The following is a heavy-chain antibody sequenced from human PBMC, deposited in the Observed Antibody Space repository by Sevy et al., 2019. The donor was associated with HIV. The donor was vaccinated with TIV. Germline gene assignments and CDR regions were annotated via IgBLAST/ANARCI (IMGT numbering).Heavy chain of an antibody. Sequence: GGSLRLSCAASGFNLRNYGMHWVRQAPGKGLEWVAVIWYDGSNKYYGDSVKGRFTISRDNSKNTVYLQMNSLRAEDTALYYCARAERRRYFDPSGWFDPWGQGTLVTVSS. D-gene: IGHD3-9*01. V-gene: IGHV3-33*01. CDR3: ARAERRRYFDPSGWFDP. CDR2: IWYDGSNK. J-gene: IGHJ5*02. CDR1: GFNLRNYG.